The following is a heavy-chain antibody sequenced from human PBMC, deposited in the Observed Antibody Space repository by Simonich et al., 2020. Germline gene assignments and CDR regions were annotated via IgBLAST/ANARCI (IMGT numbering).Heavy chain of an antibody. CDR3: ATYYFDY. CDR2: ISGSGGST. J-gene: IGHJ4*02. Sequence: EVQRLESGGGLVQPGGSLRLSCAAPGFTFSSYAMCWVRQAPGKGREGVSAISGSGGSTYYADSGKGRFTISRDNSKNTLYLQMNSLRAEDTAVYYCATYYFDYWGQGTLVTVSS. V-gene: IGHV3-23*01. CDR1: GFTFSSYA.